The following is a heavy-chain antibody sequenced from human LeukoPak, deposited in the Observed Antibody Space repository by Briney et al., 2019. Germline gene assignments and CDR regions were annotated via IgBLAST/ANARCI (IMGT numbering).Heavy chain of an antibody. CDR2: ISGSGGST. V-gene: IGHV3-23*01. D-gene: IGHD3-3*01. CDR1: GFTFSSYA. J-gene: IGHJ4*02. Sequence: GGSLRLSCAASGFTFSSYAMSWVRQAPGKGLEWVSAISGSGGSTYYADSVKGRFTISRDNSENTLYLQMNSLRAEDTAVYYCAKDRRSFSIFGVVIGYWGQGTLVTVSS. CDR3: AKDRRSFSIFGVVIGY.